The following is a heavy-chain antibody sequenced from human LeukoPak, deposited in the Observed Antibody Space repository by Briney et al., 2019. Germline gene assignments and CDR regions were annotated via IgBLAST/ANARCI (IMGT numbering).Heavy chain of an antibody. Sequence: PGGSLRLSCAASGFTFSTYAMNWVRQAPGKGLEWVSGISGSGDSTYSAGSVKGQFTISRDNSKNMLYLQMNSLRADDTAVYYCARDRRGKYYFDYWGQGTLVTVSS. CDR3: ARDRRGKYYFDY. V-gene: IGHV3-23*01. CDR2: ISGSGDST. J-gene: IGHJ4*02. CDR1: GFTFSTYA. D-gene: IGHD3-16*01.